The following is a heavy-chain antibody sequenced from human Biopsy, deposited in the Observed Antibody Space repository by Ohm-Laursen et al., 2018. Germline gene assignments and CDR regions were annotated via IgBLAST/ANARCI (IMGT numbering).Heavy chain of an antibody. D-gene: IGHD3-22*01. V-gene: IGHV1-2*02. CDR2: INAKTGDT. CDR3: TRGGYYYDSLAYYYWFDP. CDR1: GYTFTGYH. Sequence: SSVKVSCKASGYTFTGYHVHWVRQAPGQGLEWMGWINAKTGDTNYAQKFQGKVTMTRDTSISTAYVDLSSLRSDDTAVYYCTRGGYYYDSLAYYYWFDPWGQGTLVTVSS. J-gene: IGHJ5*02.